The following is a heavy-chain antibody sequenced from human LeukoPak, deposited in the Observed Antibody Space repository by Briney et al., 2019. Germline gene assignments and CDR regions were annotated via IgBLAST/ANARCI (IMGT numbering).Heavy chain of an antibody. CDR3: AREIYDSSGYYYRYFDY. Sequence: ASVKVSCKASGYTFPSYFMHWVRQAPGQGLEWMGGIIPIFGTANYAQKFQGRVTITADESTSTAYMELSSLRSEDTAVYYCAREIYDSSGYYYRYFDYWGQGTLVTVSS. J-gene: IGHJ4*02. D-gene: IGHD3-22*01. V-gene: IGHV1-69*13. CDR1: GYTFPSYF. CDR2: IIPIFGTA.